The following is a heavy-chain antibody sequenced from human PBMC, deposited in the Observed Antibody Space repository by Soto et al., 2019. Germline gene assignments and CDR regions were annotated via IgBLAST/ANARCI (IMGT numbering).Heavy chain of an antibody. CDR1: GGSISSSSYY. J-gene: IGHJ6*02. Sequence: QLQLQESGPGLVKPSETLSLTCTVSGGSISSSSYYWGWIRQPPGKGLEWIGSIYYSGSTYYNPSLKSRVTPSADASQNQFSLNLSSVTAADTAAYYCASHVAFPYSYGLDVWGQGTTVTVSS. CDR3: ASHVAFPYSYGLDV. CDR2: IYYSGST. V-gene: IGHV4-39*01. D-gene: IGHD5-12*01.